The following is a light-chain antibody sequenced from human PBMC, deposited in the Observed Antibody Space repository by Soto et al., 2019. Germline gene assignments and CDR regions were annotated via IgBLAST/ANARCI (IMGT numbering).Light chain of an antibody. Sequence: SYELTQPPSVSVSPGPTASITCSGDKLGDKYACWYQQKPGQSPVLVIYQDSKRPSGIPERFSGSNSGNTATLTISGTQARDEADYYCQAWDSSTAVFGGGTKVTVL. CDR2: QDS. CDR3: QAWDSSTAV. CDR1: KLGDKY. J-gene: IGLJ2*01. V-gene: IGLV3-1*01.